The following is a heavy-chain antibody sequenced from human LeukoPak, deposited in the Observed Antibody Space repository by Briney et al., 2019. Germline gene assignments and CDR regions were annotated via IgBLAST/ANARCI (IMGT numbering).Heavy chain of an antibody. CDR1: GFTVSSNY. CDR2: IYSGGST. J-gene: IGHJ6*02. D-gene: IGHD2-2*01. CDR3: ARDIVVVPAAMYGMDV. V-gene: IGHV3-53*01. Sequence: PGGSLRLSCAASGFTVSSNYMSWVRQAPGKGLEWVSVIYSGGSTYYADSVKGRFTISRDNSKNTLYLQMNGLRAEDTAVYYCARDIVVVPAAMYGMDVWGQGTTVTVSS.